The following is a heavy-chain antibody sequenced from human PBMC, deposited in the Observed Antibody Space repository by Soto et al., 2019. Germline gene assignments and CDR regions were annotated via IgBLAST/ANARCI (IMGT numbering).Heavy chain of an antibody. D-gene: IGHD3-3*01. Sequence: GGSLRLSCAASGFTFSSYSMNWVRQAPGKGLEWVSSISSSSSYIYYADSVKGRFTISRDNAKNSLYLQMNSLRAEDTAVYYCASLGSSYYDFWSGSKSWGQGTLVTVSS. J-gene: IGHJ4*02. CDR3: ASLGSSYYDFWSGSKS. CDR2: ISSSSSYI. V-gene: IGHV3-21*01. CDR1: GFTFSSYS.